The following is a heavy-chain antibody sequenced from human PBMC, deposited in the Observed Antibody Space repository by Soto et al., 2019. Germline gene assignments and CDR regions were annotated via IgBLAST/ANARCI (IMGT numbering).Heavy chain of an antibody. J-gene: IGHJ5*02. CDR1: GFTFSSYG. Sequence: GGSLRLSCAASGFTFSSYGMHWVRQAPGKGLEWVAVISYDGSNKYYADSVKGRFTISRDNSKNTLYLQMNSLRAEDTAVYYCAKDFRKAAAGTRRVDPWGQGTLVTVSS. CDR2: ISYDGSNK. D-gene: IGHD6-13*01. CDR3: AKDFRKAAAGTRRVDP. V-gene: IGHV3-30*18.